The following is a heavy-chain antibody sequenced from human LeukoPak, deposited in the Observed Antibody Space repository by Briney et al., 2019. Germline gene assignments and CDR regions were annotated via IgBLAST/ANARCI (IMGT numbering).Heavy chain of an antibody. D-gene: IGHD6-19*01. Sequence: GGSLRLSCAASGFTFSDHYMDWVRQAPGKGLEWVGRIRNKANIYTTEYAASVKGRFTISRDNSKNTLYLQMNSLRAEDTAVYFCARVGPSGIAVAGTQYFQHWGQGTLVTVSS. V-gene: IGHV3-72*01. CDR2: IRNKANIYTT. CDR3: ARVGPSGIAVAGTQYFQH. J-gene: IGHJ1*01. CDR1: GFTFSDHY.